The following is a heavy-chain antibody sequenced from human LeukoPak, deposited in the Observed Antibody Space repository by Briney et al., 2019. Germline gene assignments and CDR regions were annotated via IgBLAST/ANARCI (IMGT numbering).Heavy chain of an antibody. J-gene: IGHJ4*02. D-gene: IGHD1-26*01. Sequence: GGSLRLSCAASGFTFSSYSMNGVRQAPGKGLEWVSSISSSSSYIYYADSVKGRFTISRDNAKNSLYLQMTSLRAEATAVYYCARWSIVGAPVWGQGTLVTVSS. V-gene: IGHV3-21*01. CDR2: ISSSSSYI. CDR3: ARWSIVGAPV. CDR1: GFTFSSYS.